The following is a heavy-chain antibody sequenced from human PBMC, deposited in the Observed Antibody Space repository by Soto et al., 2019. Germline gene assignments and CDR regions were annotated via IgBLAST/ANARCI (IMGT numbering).Heavy chain of an antibody. Sequence: PGGSLRLSCTASGFTFSNYWMSWVRQTPGKGLEWVANIGQDGSQRNYVDSVKGRFTISRDNAENSLYLQMNSLRAEDTAIYYCASARHIGPWGQGTRVTVPQ. CDR3: ASARHIGP. V-gene: IGHV3-7*01. J-gene: IGHJ5*02. D-gene: IGHD2-21*01. CDR2: IGQDGSQR. CDR1: GFTFSNYW.